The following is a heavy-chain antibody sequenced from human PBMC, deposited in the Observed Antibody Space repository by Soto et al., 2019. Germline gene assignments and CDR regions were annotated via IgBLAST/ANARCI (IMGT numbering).Heavy chain of an antibody. CDR3: ASSSYSSSSDFDY. CDR2: IYSGGST. J-gene: IGHJ4*02. Sequence: GGSLRLSCAASGFTVSSNYMSWVRQAPGKGLEWVSVIYSGGSTYYADSVKGRFTISRHNSKNKLYLQMNSLRAEDTAVYYCASSSYSSSSDFDYWGQGTLVTVSS. V-gene: IGHV3-66*01. CDR1: GFTVSSNY. D-gene: IGHD6-6*01.